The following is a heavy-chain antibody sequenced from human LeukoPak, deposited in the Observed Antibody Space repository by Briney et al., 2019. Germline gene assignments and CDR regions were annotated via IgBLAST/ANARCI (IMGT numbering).Heavy chain of an antibody. J-gene: IGHJ4*02. D-gene: IGHD3-22*01. CDR2: INGFGGST. CDR3: AKRDCSDSSGYASLFDH. Sequence: PGGSLRLSCAASGFTFSSYAMAWVRQAPGKGLQWVSGINGFGGSTYYADSVKGRFTISRDNSKNTLYLQMNSLRVEDTAVYYCAKRDCSDSSGYASLFDHWGQGSQVTVSS. V-gene: IGHV3-23*01. CDR1: GFTFSSYA.